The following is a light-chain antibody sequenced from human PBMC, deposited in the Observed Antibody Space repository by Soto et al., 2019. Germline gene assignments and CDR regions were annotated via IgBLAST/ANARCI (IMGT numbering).Light chain of an antibody. J-gene: IGKJ5*01. CDR2: DAS. V-gene: IGKV3-11*01. CDR3: QQRSNWPIT. Sequence: VMTQSPSTLSVSPGERATLSCRASQSVSSYLAWYQQKPGQAPRLLIYDASNRATGIPARFSGSGSGTDFTLTISSLEPEDCAVYYCQQRSNWPITFGQGTRLEIK. CDR1: QSVSSY.